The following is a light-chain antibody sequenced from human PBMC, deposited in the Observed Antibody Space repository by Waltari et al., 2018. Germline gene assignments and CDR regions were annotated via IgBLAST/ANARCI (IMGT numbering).Light chain of an antibody. V-gene: IGKV3-20*01. J-gene: IGKJ2*01. CDR1: QSVSSSY. Sequence: EIVLTQSPGTLSLSPGERATLSCRASQSVSSSYLAWYQQKPGQAPRLLIHGASSRATGIPDRFSGSGSGTDFTLTISRLEPEDFAVYYCQQYGRSWNTFGQGTKVDIK. CDR2: GAS. CDR3: QQYGRSWNT.